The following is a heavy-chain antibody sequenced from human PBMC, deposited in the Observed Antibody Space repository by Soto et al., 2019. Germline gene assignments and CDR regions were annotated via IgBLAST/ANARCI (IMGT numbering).Heavy chain of an antibody. CDR2: MYYTGRS. CDR3: ARTGGYCSGGACYPHYLDY. D-gene: IGHD2-15*01. CDR1: GGAISSGGYY. V-gene: IGHV4-31*03. J-gene: IGHJ4*02. Sequence: PSETLSLTCTVSGGAISSGGYYWSWIRQYPGKGLEWIGYMYYTGRSYYNPSLKSRVTISIDTSKNQFSLKLNSVTAADTAVYSCARTGGYCSGGACYPHYLDYWAQGTLVTVS.